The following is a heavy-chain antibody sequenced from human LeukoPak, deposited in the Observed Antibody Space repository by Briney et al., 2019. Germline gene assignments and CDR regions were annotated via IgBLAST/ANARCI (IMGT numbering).Heavy chain of an antibody. V-gene: IGHV3-30*14. Sequence: GRSLTLSCAASGFTFSHYALHWVRQAPGKGLEWVAIISYDGSNKYYADSVKGRFTISRDNSKNTLYLQMNSLRAEDTAVYYCARGDYYGSGSYYHDAFDIWGQGTMVTVSS. CDR3: ARGDYYGSGSYYHDAFDI. CDR2: ISYDGSNK. D-gene: IGHD3-10*01. J-gene: IGHJ3*02. CDR1: GFTFSHYA.